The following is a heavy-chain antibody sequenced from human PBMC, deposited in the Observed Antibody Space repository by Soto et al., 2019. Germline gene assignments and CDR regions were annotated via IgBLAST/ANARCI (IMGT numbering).Heavy chain of an antibody. J-gene: IGHJ3*02. V-gene: IGHV3-11*01. CDR1: GFTFSDYY. D-gene: IGHD2-2*01. Sequence: PGGSLRLSCAASGFTFSDYYMSWIRQAPGKGLEWVSYISSSGSTIYNADSVKGRLTISRDNAKNSLYLQMNSLRAEDTAVYYCASRGEYCSSTSCYPHDAFDIWGQGTMVTVSS. CDR2: ISSSGSTI. CDR3: ASRGEYCSSTSCYPHDAFDI.